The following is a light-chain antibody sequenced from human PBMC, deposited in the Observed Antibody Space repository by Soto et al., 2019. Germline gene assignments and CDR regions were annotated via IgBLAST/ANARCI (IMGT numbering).Light chain of an antibody. J-gene: IGKJ5*01. CDR1: QSVSNNY. Sequence: SVLTHPPGTLSLSTGERATLSCRASQSVSNNYLACYVQKPGQAPKIIIYADSNSATGIPARFSGSGSGTDFPLTISSLEPVDFSVYYCQQRYNWPITFGQGTRLEI. CDR3: QQRYNWPIT. CDR2: ADS. V-gene: IGKV3-11*01.